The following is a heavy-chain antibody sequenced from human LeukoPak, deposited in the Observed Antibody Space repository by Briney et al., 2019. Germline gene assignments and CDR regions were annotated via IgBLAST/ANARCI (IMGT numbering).Heavy chain of an antibody. D-gene: IGHD3-16*02. CDR2: IYYSGST. CDR1: GGSISSSSYY. V-gene: IGHV4-39*01. J-gene: IGHJ5*02. CDR3: ARSMITFGGVIVTSNWFDP. Sequence: SETLSLTCTVSGGSISSSSYYWGWIRQPPGKGLEWIGSIYYSGSTYYNPSLKSRVTISVDTSKNQFSLKLSSVTAADTAVYCCARSMITFGGVIVTSNWFDPWGQGTLVTVSS.